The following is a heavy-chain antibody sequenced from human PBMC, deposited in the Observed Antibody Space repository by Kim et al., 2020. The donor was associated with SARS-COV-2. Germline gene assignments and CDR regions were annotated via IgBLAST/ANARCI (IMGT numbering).Heavy chain of an antibody. V-gene: IGHV4-61*01. J-gene: IGHJ3*02. CDR2: IYYSGST. CDR1: GCSVSSGSYY. CDR3: ARTRDGYNGGAFDI. D-gene: IGHD5-12*01. Sequence: SETLSLTCTVSGCSVSSGSYYWSWIRQPPGKGLEWIGYIYYSGSTNYNPSLKSRVTISVDTSKNQFSLKLSSVTAADTAVYYCARTRDGYNGGAFDIWGQGTMVTVSS.